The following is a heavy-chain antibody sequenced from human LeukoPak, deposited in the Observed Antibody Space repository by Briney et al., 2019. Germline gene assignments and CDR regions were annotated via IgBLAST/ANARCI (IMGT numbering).Heavy chain of an antibody. CDR3: AKDRRGGSGSYADY. D-gene: IGHD3-10*01. Sequence: GGSLRLSCAASGFTFSSYAMHWVRQAPGKGLEWVAVISYDGSNKYYADSVKGRFTISRDNSKNTLYLQMNSLRAEDTAVYYCAKDRRGGSGSYADYWGQGTLVTVSS. CDR2: ISYDGSNK. J-gene: IGHJ4*02. CDR1: GFTFSSYA. V-gene: IGHV3-30-3*01.